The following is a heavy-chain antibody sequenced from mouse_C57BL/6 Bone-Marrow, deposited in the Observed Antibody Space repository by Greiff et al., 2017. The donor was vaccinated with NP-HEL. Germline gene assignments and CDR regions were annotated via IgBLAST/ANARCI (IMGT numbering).Heavy chain of an antibody. CDR2: INPNYGTT. Sequence: EVKLMESGPELVKPGASVKISCKASGYSFTDYNMNWVKQSNGKSLEWIGVINPNYGTTSYNQKFKGKATLTVDQSSSTAYMQLNSLTSEDSAVYYCARNDYGYDGWYFDVWGTGTTVTVSS. CDR1: GYSFTDYN. D-gene: IGHD2-2*01. J-gene: IGHJ1*03. CDR3: ARNDYGYDGWYFDV. V-gene: IGHV1-39*01.